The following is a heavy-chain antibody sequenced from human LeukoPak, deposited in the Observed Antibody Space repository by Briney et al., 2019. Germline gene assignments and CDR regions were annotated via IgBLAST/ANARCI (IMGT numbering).Heavy chain of an antibody. Sequence: SETLSLTCAVSGGSISSSNWWSWVRQPPGKGLEWIGEIYHSGSTNYNPSLKSRVTISVDKSKNQFSLKLSSVTAADTAVYYCARESIAAAGTFAFDIWGQGTMVTVSS. CDR2: IYHSGST. V-gene: IGHV4-4*02. D-gene: IGHD6-13*01. CDR3: ARESIAAAGTFAFDI. CDR1: GGSISSSNW. J-gene: IGHJ3*02.